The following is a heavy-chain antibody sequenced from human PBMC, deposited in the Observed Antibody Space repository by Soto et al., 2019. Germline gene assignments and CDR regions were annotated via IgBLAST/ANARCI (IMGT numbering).Heavy chain of an antibody. J-gene: IGHJ4*02. CDR3: TREPYYYDNSGYARDSYYFDS. CDR1: GFIFKNYA. Sequence: GGSLRLSCIASGFIFKNYAMHWVRQAPGKGLEWVTLISYNGTNKYYADSVKGRFTISRDNSKNTLYVQMNSLRTEDTAVYYCTREPYYYDNSGYARDSYYFDSWGQGTLVTVSS. CDR2: ISYNGTNK. D-gene: IGHD3-22*01. V-gene: IGHV3-30-3*01.